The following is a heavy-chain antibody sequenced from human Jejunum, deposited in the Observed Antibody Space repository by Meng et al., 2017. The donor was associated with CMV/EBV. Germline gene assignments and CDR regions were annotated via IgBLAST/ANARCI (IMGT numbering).Heavy chain of an antibody. D-gene: IGHD1-26*01. Sequence: GQLQESGPGLVKPSATLSLTCTVSGGSINNYYWSCIRQSAGKGLEWIGRFYSSDTYNYHPSLNSRVTMSLDTSKKQFSLILSSVTAADTARYYCARGPGASTREGFDHWGLGTLVTVSS. J-gene: IGHJ4*02. V-gene: IGHV4-4*07. CDR3: ARGPGASTREGFDH. CDR1: GGSINNYY. CDR2: FYSSDTY.